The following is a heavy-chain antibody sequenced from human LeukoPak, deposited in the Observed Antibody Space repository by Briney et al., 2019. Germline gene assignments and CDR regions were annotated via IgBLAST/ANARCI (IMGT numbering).Heavy chain of an antibody. CDR1: GGSFSGYY. V-gene: IGHV4-34*01. CDR3: ARLGGEGYDFWSGYFQSYYYYYGMDV. J-gene: IGHJ6*02. Sequence: SETLSLTCAVYGGSFSGYYWRWIRQPPGKGLEWIGEINHSGSTNYNPSLKSRVTISVDTSKNQFSLKLSSVTAADTAVYYCARLGGEGYDFWSGYFQSYYYYYGMDVWGQGTTVTVSS. D-gene: IGHD3-3*01. CDR2: INHSGST.